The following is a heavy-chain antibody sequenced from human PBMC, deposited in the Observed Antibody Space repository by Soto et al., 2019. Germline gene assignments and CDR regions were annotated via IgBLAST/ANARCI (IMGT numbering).Heavy chain of an antibody. CDR2: ISRSSTYF. D-gene: IGHD6-19*01. V-gene: IGHV3-21*01. CDR3: VRDISGPAERNWFDP. CDR1: GMTFADYN. J-gene: IGHJ5*02. Sequence: GGSLRLSCVTSGMTFADYNMNWVRQAPGKGLEWVSTISRSSTYFYYADSVKGRFTVSRDDAKNSLFLHMGGLTTDDTGVYFCVRDISGPAERNWFDPWGQGTLVTVSS.